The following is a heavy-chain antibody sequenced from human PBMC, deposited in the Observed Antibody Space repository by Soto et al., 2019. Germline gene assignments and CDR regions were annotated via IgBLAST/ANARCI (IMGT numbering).Heavy chain of an antibody. J-gene: IGHJ5*02. V-gene: IGHV3-21*01. D-gene: IGHD3-22*01. CDR1: GFTFSTYG. CDR2: ISDSGHYI. CDR3: ARSGLALPYSASHWFDP. Sequence: EVQLVESGGSLVKPGGSLRLSCAASGFTFSTYGMNWVRQAPGKGLEWLSSISDSGHYIYYADSVKGRFTISRDNAKNSLFLQMNSLRGEDTAVYYCARSGLALPYSASHWFDPWGHGTLVTVSS.